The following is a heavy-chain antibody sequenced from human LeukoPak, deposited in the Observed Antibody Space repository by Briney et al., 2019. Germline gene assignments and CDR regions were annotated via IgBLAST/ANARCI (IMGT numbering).Heavy chain of an antibody. D-gene: IGHD6-13*01. CDR2: INHSGST. J-gene: IGHJ3*02. CDR3: ARDTNYSSSATLGAFDI. CDR1: GGSFSDYY. V-gene: IGHV4-34*01. Sequence: SETLSLTCAVYGGSFSDYYWSWIRQTPGKGLEWIGEINHSGSTTYNPSLRSRVTISVDTSKNQFSLKLSSVTAADTAVYYCARDTNYSSSATLGAFDIWGQGTMVTVSS.